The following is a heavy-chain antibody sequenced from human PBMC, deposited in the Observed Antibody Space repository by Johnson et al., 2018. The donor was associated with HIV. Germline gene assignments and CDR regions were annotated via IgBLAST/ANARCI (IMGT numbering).Heavy chain of an antibody. CDR1: GFTVSSNY. CDR2: ISYDGSNK. J-gene: IGHJ3*02. D-gene: IGHD3-10*01. Sequence: QVQLVESGGGLIQPGGSLRLSCAASGFTVSSNYMSWVRQAPGKGLEWVAVISYDGSNKYYADSVKGRFTISRDNSKNTLYLQMGSLRAEDMAVYYCARVSLYGSGRLDIWGQGTMVTVSS. V-gene: IGHV3-30*14. CDR3: ARVSLYGSGRLDI.